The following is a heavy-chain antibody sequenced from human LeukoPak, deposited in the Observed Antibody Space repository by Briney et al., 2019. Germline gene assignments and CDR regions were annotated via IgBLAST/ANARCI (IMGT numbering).Heavy chain of an antibody. CDR1: GGTFSSYA. Sequence: ASVKVSCKASGGTFSSYAIIWVRQAPGQGLEWMGGIIPIFGTANYAQRFQGRVTITTDESTSTAYMELSSLRSEDTAVYYCAREELRATDWYFDLWGRGTLVTVSS. CDR2: IIPIFGTA. D-gene: IGHD3-10*01. V-gene: IGHV1-69*05. CDR3: AREELRATDWYFDL. J-gene: IGHJ2*01.